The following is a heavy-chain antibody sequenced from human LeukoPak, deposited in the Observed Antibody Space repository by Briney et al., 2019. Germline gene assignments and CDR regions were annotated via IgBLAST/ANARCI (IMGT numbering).Heavy chain of an antibody. V-gene: IGHV4-39*01. CDR3: AKNLVGATNWFDP. J-gene: IGHJ5*02. Sequence: ETLSLTCPVSGGSISSSSYYWGWIRQPPGKGLEWIGSIYYSGSTYYNPSLKSRVTISVDTSKDQFSLKLSSVTAADTAVYYCAKNLVGATNWFDPWGQGTLVTVSS. CDR2: IYYSGST. D-gene: IGHD1-26*01. CDR1: GGSISSSSYY.